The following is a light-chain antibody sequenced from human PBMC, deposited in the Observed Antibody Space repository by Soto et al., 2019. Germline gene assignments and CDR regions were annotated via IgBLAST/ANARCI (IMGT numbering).Light chain of an antibody. Sequence: QSALTQPASVSGSPGQSITISCTGTSSDIGGYNYVSWYQQHPGTAPKLMIYEVSKRPSGVSDRFSGSKSGNTASLTISGLQAEDAADYYCSSYTSTTTLEFGGGTQLTVL. CDR2: EVS. CDR1: SSDIGGYNY. V-gene: IGLV2-14*03. J-gene: IGLJ3*02. CDR3: SSYTSTTTLE.